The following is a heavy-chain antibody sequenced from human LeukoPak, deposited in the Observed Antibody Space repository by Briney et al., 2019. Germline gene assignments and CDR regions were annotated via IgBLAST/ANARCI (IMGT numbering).Heavy chain of an antibody. CDR3: ARAKYSSSSFDY. D-gene: IGHD6-6*01. J-gene: IGHJ4*02. Sequence: PGGSLRLSCAASGFTFSSYAMHWVRQAPGKGLEYVSAISSNGGSTYYANSVKGRFTISRDNSKNTLYLQMNSLRAEDTAVYYCARAKYSSSSFDYWGQGTLVTVSS. CDR2: ISSNGGST. CDR1: GFTFSSYA. V-gene: IGHV3-64*01.